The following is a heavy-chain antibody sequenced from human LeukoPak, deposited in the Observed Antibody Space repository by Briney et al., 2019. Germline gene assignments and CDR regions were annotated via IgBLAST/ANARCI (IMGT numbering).Heavy chain of an antibody. Sequence: PGRSLRLSCAASGFTFSSYGMHWVRQAPGKGLEWVAVIWYDGSNKYYADSVKGRFTISRDNSKNTLYLQMNSLRAEDTAVYYCAREVVVPAAIQGWFVPWGQGTLVTVSS. V-gene: IGHV3-33*01. D-gene: IGHD2-2*01. CDR3: AREVVVPAAIQGWFVP. J-gene: IGHJ5*02. CDR2: IWYDGSNK. CDR1: GFTFSSYG.